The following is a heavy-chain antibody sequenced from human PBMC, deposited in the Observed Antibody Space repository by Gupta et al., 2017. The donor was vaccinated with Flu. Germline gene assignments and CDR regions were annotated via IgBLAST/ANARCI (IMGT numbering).Heavy chain of an antibody. V-gene: IGHV3-23*01. CDR2: ISGSDGST. CDR3: AKSFFRQQFDAFDI. CDR1: GFTLCNYV. Sequence: EVQLLESGGGLVQPGGSLRLSCAASGFTLCNYVMAWVRQAPGKGLDWVSMISGSDGSTYYADSVKGRFTISTDSSKNTLFLQMNSLRAEDTAVYYCAKSFFRQQFDAFDIWGQGTSVTVSS. J-gene: IGHJ3*02. D-gene: IGHD6-13*01.